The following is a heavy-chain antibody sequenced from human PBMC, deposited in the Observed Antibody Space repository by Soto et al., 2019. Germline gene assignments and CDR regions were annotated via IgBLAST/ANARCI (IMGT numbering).Heavy chain of an antibody. CDR2: IDPSDFYT. CDR3: ARATKSQGINWLIDYFGIDV. D-gene: IGHD1-26*01. CDR1: RYKFTDYW. Sequence: PGESLKISCEASRYKFTDYWIIWVRQMPWKGLEWMGRIDPSDFYTNYGPSFQGHVTMSADKSISTAYLQWSNLKASDTAIYYCARATKSQGINWLIDYFGIDVWGQGTTVTVSS. J-gene: IGHJ6*02. V-gene: IGHV5-10-1*01.